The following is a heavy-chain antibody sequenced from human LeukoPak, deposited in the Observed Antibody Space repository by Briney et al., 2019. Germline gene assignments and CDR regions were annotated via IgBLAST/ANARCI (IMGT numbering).Heavy chain of an antibody. CDR2: IKQDGSEK. CDR1: GFTFSSYW. Sequence: GGSLRLSCAASGFTFSSYWMSWVRQAPGKGLEWVASIKQDGSEKYYVDSVKGRFTISRDNAKNSLYLQMNSLRAEDTAVYFCARSRYNYGGSGLNWFDPWGQGTLVTVSS. J-gene: IGHJ5*02. D-gene: IGHD3-22*01. CDR3: ARSRYNYGGSGLNWFDP. V-gene: IGHV3-7*01.